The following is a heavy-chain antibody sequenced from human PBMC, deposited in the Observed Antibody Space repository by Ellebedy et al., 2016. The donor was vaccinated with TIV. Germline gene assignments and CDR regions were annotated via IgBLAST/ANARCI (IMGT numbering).Heavy chain of an antibody. CDR2: ITGGSIYR. V-gene: IGHV3-11*06. CDR1: GFTFSDYY. CDR3: AKDSGYSYGYWDS. D-gene: IGHD5-18*01. Sequence: GESLKISCAASGFTFSDYYMHWIRQAPGKRLEWISYITGGSIYRDYADSVKGRFTISRDNAKNSLYLQMNSLRAEDTAVYYCAKDSGYSYGYWDSWGQGTLVTVSS. J-gene: IGHJ4*02.